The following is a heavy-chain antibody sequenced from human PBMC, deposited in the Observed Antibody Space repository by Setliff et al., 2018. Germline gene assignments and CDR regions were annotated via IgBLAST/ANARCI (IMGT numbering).Heavy chain of an antibody. CDR2: ISSSSSTI. CDR3: ARVYSGYDPNHYFDY. V-gene: IGHV3-48*01. J-gene: IGHJ4*02. Sequence: GSLRLSCAASEFTVSNNEMSWVRQAPGKGLEWVSYISSSSSTIYYADSVKGRFTISRDNAKNSLYLQMNSLRAEDTAVYYCARVYSGYDPNHYFDYWGQGTLVTVSS. CDR1: EFTVSNNE. D-gene: IGHD5-12*01.